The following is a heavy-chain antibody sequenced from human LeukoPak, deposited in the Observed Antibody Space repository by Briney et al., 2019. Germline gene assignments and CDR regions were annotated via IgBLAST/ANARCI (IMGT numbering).Heavy chain of an antibody. CDR3: AKDLSSIAAAGTPLDY. Sequence: GGSLRLSCAASGFTFSSYAMSWVRQAPGKGLEWVSAISGSGGSTYYADSVKGRFTISRDNSKNTLYPQMNSLRAEDTAVYYCAKDLSSIAAAGTPLDYWGQGTLVTVSS. J-gene: IGHJ4*02. CDR2: ISGSGGST. D-gene: IGHD6-13*01. CDR1: GFTFSSYA. V-gene: IGHV3-23*01.